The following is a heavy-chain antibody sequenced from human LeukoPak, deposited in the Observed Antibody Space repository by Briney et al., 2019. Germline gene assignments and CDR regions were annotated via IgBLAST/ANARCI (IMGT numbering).Heavy chain of an antibody. CDR3: ARDQYDTWSRRGNFDS. CDR1: GFTLNYAW. J-gene: IGHJ4*02. V-gene: IGHV3-7*03. CDR2: IKLDGSEK. D-gene: IGHD3-3*01. Sequence: PGGSLRLSCAASGFTLNYAWMSWVRQAPGKGLEWVANIKLDGSEKNYVDSVKGRFTISRDNTKNSLYLQMNSLRVEDTAVFYCARDQYDTWSRRGNFDSWGQGTLVIVSS.